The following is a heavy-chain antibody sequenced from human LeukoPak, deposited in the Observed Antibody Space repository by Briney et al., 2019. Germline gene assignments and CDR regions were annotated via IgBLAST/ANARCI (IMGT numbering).Heavy chain of an antibody. CDR2: ISGSGGST. J-gene: IGHJ3*02. D-gene: IGHD6-13*01. CDR3: AKDGGSIAAAGTDAFDI. V-gene: IGHV3-23*01. Sequence: GGSLRLSCAASGFTFSSYAMSWVRQAPGKGLEWVSAISGSGGSTYYADSVKGRFTISRDNSKNTLYLQMNSLRAEDTAVYYCAKDGGSIAAAGTDAFDIWGQGTMVTVSS. CDR1: GFTFSSYA.